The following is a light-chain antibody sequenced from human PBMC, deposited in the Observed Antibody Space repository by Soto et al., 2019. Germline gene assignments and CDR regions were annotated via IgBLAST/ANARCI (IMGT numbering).Light chain of an antibody. Sequence: EIQMTQSASTLSGSVGDRATLSCRASQTVKSRLAWYQQKPGKAPKLLIYKASTLTSGVPSRFSGSGSGTEFTLTISSLQPDDFATYYCQHYNSYSEAFGQGTKVDIK. CDR1: QTVKSR. CDR2: KAS. CDR3: QHYNSYSEA. J-gene: IGKJ1*01. V-gene: IGKV1-5*03.